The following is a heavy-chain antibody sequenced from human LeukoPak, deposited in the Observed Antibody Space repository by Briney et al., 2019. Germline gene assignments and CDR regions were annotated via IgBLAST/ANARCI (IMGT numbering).Heavy chain of an antibody. CDR1: GYSISSGYY. D-gene: IGHD6-19*01. CDR2: IYHSGIT. CDR3: ARGVAVAGIGYYYYYYMDV. Sequence: SETLSLICSVSGYSISSGYYWGWIRQPPGQGLEWIGSIYHSGITHYRPSLRSRVTISIDAFKNQFSLKLSSVTAADTAVYYCARGVAVAGIGYYYYYYMDVWGKGTTVTVSS. V-gene: IGHV4-38-2*02. J-gene: IGHJ6*03.